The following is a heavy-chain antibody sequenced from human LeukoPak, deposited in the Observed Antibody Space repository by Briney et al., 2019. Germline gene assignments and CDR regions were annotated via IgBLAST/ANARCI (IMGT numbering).Heavy chain of an antibody. CDR1: GGTFSSYA. J-gene: IGHJ4*02. CDR2: IIPIFGTA. Sequence: SVKVSCKASGGTFSSYAISWVRQAPGQGLEGMGGIIPIFGTANYAQKFQGSVTFTGDESTRTAYMALRRLISEDTAVYYCARHQYCSSPSCYHFDYWGQGTLVTVSS. CDR3: ARHQYCSSPSCYHFDY. V-gene: IGHV1-69*13. D-gene: IGHD2-2*01.